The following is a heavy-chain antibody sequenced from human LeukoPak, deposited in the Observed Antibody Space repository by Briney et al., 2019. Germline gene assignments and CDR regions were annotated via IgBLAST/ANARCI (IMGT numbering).Heavy chain of an antibody. Sequence: SEALSLTCTVSGGSISRYYWSWIRQPPAKGLEWIGYIYYSGSTKYNPSLKSRVTISVDTSKNQFFLKLSSVTAADTAVYYCARSEGSGSYFDYWGQGTLVTVSS. V-gene: IGHV4-59*01. CDR2: IYYSGST. CDR1: GGSISRYY. CDR3: ARSEGSGSYFDY. D-gene: IGHD3-10*01. J-gene: IGHJ4*02.